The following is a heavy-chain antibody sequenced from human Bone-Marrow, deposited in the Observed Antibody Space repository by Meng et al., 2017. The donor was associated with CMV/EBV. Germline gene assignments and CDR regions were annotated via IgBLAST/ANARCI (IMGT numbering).Heavy chain of an antibody. Sequence: SVKVSCKASGGTFSSYAISWVRQAPGQGLEWMGGIIPIFGTANYAQKFQGRVTITTDESTSTAYMELSSLRSEDTAVYYCAKGGSGSYFDAVEIWGQGTMVTVSS. V-gene: IGHV1-69*05. CDR3: AKGGSGSYFDAVEI. CDR2: IIPIFGTA. CDR1: GGTFSSYA. J-gene: IGHJ3*02. D-gene: IGHD1-26*01.